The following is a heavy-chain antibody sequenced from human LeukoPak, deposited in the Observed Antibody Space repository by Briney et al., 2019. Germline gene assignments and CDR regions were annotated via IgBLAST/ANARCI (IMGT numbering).Heavy chain of an antibody. Sequence: GASVTVSCKASGGTFSTYSFCWVRQAPGQGLEWMGGIIPIFGQANYAPKFQGRVTMTADETTSTAYMELSSLRSDDPAVYYCARDLVRGIKDGDYWGQGTLVTVSS. CDR3: ARDLVRGIKDGDY. CDR2: IIPIFGQA. CDR1: GGTFSTYS. D-gene: IGHD3-10*01. V-gene: IGHV1-69*13. J-gene: IGHJ4*02.